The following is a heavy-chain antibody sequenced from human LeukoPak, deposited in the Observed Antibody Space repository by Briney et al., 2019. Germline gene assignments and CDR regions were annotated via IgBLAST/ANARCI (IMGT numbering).Heavy chain of an antibody. CDR1: RGSIGTYY. CDR2: IYTSGST. Sequence: PSETLSLTCTVSRGSIGTYYWSWIRQPGGKGLDWIGRIYTSGSTKKNPSLSSRVTISIDASKNQFSLRLSSLTAADTAIYYCARDSGRRGYPEYSFDYWGQGTPVIVSS. D-gene: IGHD3-10*01. CDR3: ARDSGRRGYPEYSFDY. V-gene: IGHV4-4*07. J-gene: IGHJ4*02.